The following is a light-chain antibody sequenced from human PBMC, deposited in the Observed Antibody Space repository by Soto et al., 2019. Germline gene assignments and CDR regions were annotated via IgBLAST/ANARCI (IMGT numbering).Light chain of an antibody. CDR1: QSVGSNY. V-gene: IGKV3-20*01. CDR3: QQYGSSPIT. CDR2: GAS. Sequence: EIVLTQSPATLSLCPGERATLSCRASQSVGSNYLAWYQQKPGQAPRLLIYGASSRATGIPDRFSGSGSGTDFTLTISRLEPEDFAVYYCQQYGSSPITFGQGTRLEIK. J-gene: IGKJ5*01.